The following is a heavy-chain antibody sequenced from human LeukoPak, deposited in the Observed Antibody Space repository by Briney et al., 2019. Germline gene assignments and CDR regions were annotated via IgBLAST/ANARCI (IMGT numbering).Heavy chain of an antibody. CDR3: AREAYDSSGYYALSSVDY. CDR1: GFTFSSYW. V-gene: IGHV3-74*01. J-gene: IGHJ4*02. CDR2: INSDGSST. Sequence: PGGSLRLSCAASGFTFSSYWMHWVRQAPGKGLVWVSRINSDGSSTSYADSVKGRFTISRDNAKNTLYLQMNSLRAEDTAVYYCAREAYDSSGYYALSSVDYWGQGTLVTVSS. D-gene: IGHD3-22*01.